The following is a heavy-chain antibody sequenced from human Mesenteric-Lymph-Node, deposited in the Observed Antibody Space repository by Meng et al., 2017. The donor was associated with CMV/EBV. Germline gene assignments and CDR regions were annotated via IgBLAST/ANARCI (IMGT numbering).Heavy chain of an antibody. Sequence: GESLKISCAASGFTFSSYGMHWVRQAPGKGLEWVAFIRYDGSNKYYADSVKGRFTISRDNSKNTVYLQMNSLRPEDTAVYYCARHIVVVGYYYGMDVWGQGTTVTVSS. D-gene: IGHD2-2*01. CDR3: ARHIVVVGYYYGMDV. CDR1: GFTFSSYG. CDR2: IRYDGSNK. J-gene: IGHJ6*02. V-gene: IGHV3-30*02.